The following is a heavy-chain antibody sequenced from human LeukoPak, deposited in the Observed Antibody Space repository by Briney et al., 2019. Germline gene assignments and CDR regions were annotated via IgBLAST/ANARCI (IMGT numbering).Heavy chain of an antibody. J-gene: IGHJ3*02. D-gene: IGHD2-21*01. V-gene: IGHV3-71*01. Sequence: GGSLRLSCAASGFTVSDYYMTWVRQAPGKGLGWVGVIRNKGYGGTTEYAASVKGRFTISRDDSESIAWLQMNSLKTEDTAVYYCVRYVVAYRVLDIWGQGTTVTVSS. CDR3: VRYVVAYRVLDI. CDR1: GFTVSDYY. CDR2: IRNKGYGGTT.